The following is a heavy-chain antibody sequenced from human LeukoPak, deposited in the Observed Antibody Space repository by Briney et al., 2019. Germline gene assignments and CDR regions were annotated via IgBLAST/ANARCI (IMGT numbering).Heavy chain of an antibody. CDR3: ARVSYYYDSSGPSHFDY. J-gene: IGHJ4*02. D-gene: IGHD3-22*01. CDR1: GFTFSSYA. CDR2: ISYDGSNK. V-gene: IGHV3-30-3*01. Sequence: PGGSLRLSCAASGFTFSSYAMHWVRQAPGKGLEWVAVISYDGSNKYYADSVEGRFTISRDNSKNTLYLQMNSLRAEDTAVYYCARVSYYYDSSGPSHFDYWGQGTLVTVSS.